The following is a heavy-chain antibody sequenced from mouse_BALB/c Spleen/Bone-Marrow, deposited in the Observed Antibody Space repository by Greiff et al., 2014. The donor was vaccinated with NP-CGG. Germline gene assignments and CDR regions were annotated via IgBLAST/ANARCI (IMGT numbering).Heavy chain of an antibody. D-gene: IGHD2-14*01. CDR1: GFNIKDYY. V-gene: IGHV14-1*02. J-gene: IGHJ2*01. Sequence: VQLKQSGAELVRPGALVELSCKASGFNIKDYYMHWVKQRPEQGLEWIGWIDPENGNTIYDPKFQGKASITADTSSNTAYLQLGSLTSEDTAVYYCVAYYRYEYYFDYWGQGTTLTVSS. CDR3: VAYYRYEYYFDY. CDR2: IDPENGNT.